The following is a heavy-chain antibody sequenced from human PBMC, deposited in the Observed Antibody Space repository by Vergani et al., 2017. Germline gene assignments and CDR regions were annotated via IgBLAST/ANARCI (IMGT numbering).Heavy chain of an antibody. CDR2: IYYSGST. D-gene: IGHD3-22*01. Sequence: QVQLQESGPGLVKPSQTLSLTCTVSGGSISSGDYYWSWIRQPPGKGLEWIGYIYYSGSTYYNPSLNSRVTISVDTSKNQFSLKLISVTAADTAVYYCARVRRDDSSGYYYYYGMDVWGQGTTVTVSS. J-gene: IGHJ6*02. CDR1: GGSISSGDYY. CDR3: ARVRRDDSSGYYYYYGMDV. V-gene: IGHV4-30-4*01.